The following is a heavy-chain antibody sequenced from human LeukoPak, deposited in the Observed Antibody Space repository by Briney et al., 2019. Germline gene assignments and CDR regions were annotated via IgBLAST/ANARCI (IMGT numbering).Heavy chain of an antibody. Sequence: SETLSLTCTVSGGSISSSSYYWGWIRQPPGKGLEWIGSIYYSGSTYYNPSLKSRVTISVDTSKNQFSLKLSSVTAADTAVYYCALLTLSGLSDSYYYMDVWGKGTTVTVSS. V-gene: IGHV4-39*01. CDR3: ALLTLSGLSDSYYYMDV. CDR1: GGSISSSSYY. J-gene: IGHJ6*03. CDR2: IYYSGST. D-gene: IGHD3-9*01.